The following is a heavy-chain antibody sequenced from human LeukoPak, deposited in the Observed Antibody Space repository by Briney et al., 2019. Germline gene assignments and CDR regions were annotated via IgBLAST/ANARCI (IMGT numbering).Heavy chain of an antibody. CDR2: ISWDGGST. CDR3: AKSSPLMYYGDYRAWFDY. D-gene: IGHD4-17*01. J-gene: IGHJ4*02. Sequence: PGGSLRLSCAASGFTFDDYAMHWVRQAPGKGLEWVSLISWDGGSTYYADSVKGRFTISRDNSKNSLYLQMNSLRAEDTALYYCAKSSPLMYYGDYRAWFDYWGQGTLVTVSS. CDR1: GFTFDDYA. V-gene: IGHV3-43D*03.